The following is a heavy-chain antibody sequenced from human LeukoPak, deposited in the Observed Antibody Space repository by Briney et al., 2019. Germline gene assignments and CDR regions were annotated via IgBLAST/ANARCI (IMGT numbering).Heavy chain of an antibody. Sequence: SETLSLTGTVSGGSVSSGSYYWSWIRQPPGKRLEWIGYIYYSGSTNYNPSLKSRVTISVDTSKNQFSLKLSPVTAADTAVYYCARVLVRGVPDYWGQGTLVTVSS. J-gene: IGHJ4*02. CDR2: IYYSGST. CDR3: ARVLVRGVPDY. CDR1: GGSVSSGSYY. D-gene: IGHD3-10*01. V-gene: IGHV4-61*01.